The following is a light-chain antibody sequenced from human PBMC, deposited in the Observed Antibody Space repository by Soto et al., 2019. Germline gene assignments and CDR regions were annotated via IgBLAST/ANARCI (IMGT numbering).Light chain of an antibody. Sequence: QSALTQPPSASGSPGQSVTISCTGTSNDVGGYNFVSWYQHHPGKAPKLIIYEVTKRPSRVPNRFSGSKSGNTASLTVSGLQAEDEADYYCNSYAGSNTYVFGTGTKVTVL. CDR3: NSYAGSNTYV. CDR2: EVT. CDR1: SNDVGGYNF. J-gene: IGLJ1*01. V-gene: IGLV2-8*01.